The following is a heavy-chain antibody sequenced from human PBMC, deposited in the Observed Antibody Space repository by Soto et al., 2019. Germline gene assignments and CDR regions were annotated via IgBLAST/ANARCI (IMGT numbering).Heavy chain of an antibody. CDR2: IWYDGSNK. Sequence: GGSLRLSCAASGFTFSSYGMHWVRQAPGKGLEWVAVIWYDGSNKYYADSVKGRFTISRDNSKNTLYLQMNSLRAEDTAVYYCAREYCGGDCYLPYWGQGTLVTVSS. D-gene: IGHD2-21*02. CDR3: AREYCGGDCYLPY. J-gene: IGHJ4*02. V-gene: IGHV3-33*01. CDR1: GFTFSSYG.